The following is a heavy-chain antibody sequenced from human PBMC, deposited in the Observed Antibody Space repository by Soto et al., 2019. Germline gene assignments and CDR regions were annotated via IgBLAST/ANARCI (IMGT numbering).Heavy chain of an antibody. D-gene: IGHD2-2*01. J-gene: IGHJ4*02. CDR1: GFVFSDYA. CDR3: ASVPIWCGSSSCYTEGFDS. V-gene: IGHV3-23*01. Sequence: EVQLLDSGGGWVQPGGSLRLSCVASGFVFSDYAMSWVRQTSRKGLEWGSAISAGGSDIYYADSVMGRFTVSRVNSKNTLYLQMNTLRAEDTAIYYCASVPIWCGSSSCYTEGFDSWGQGTLVTVSS. CDR2: ISAGGSDI.